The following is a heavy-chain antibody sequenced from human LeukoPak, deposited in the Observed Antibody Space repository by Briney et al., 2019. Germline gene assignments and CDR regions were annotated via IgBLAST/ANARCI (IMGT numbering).Heavy chain of an antibody. Sequence: PGGSLRLSCAASGFTFSDYYMSWIRQAPGKGLEWVSYISSSGSTIYYADSVKGRFTISRDNAKNSLYLQMNSLRAEDTAVYYCARAVVVPRLMFSSHTYYYMDVWGKGTTVTIS. D-gene: IGHD2-15*01. CDR3: ARAVVVPRLMFSSHTYYYMDV. J-gene: IGHJ6*03. CDR2: ISSSGSTI. V-gene: IGHV3-11*01. CDR1: GFTFSDYY.